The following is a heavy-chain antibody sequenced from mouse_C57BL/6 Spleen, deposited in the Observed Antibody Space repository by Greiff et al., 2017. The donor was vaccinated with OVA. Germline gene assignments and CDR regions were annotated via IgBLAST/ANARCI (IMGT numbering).Heavy chain of an antibody. CDR3: ARHLSSYGGYFDV. CDR2: INPSNGGT. V-gene: IGHV1-53*01. Sequence: VQLQQPGTELVKPGASVKLSCKASGYTFTSYWMHWVKQRPGPGLEWIGNINPSNGGTNYNEKFKSKATLTVDKSSSTAYMQLSSLTSEDSAVYYCARHLSSYGGYFDVWGTGTTVTVSS. CDR1: GYTFTSYW. D-gene: IGHD1-1*01. J-gene: IGHJ1*03.